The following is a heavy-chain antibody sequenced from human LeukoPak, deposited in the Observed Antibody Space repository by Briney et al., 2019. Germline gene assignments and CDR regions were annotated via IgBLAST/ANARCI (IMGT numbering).Heavy chain of an antibody. CDR3: TKGRSNHY. J-gene: IGHJ4*02. V-gene: IGHV3-7*01. CDR2: INQGGSES. Sequence: GGSLRLSCAASGFTFSDFCMGWVRQAPGKGLEWVANINQGGSESYYVDSVKGRFTISRENAKKSLFLQMNSLRAEDTAVYYCTKGRSNHYWGQGTLVTVST. CDR1: GFTFSDFC. D-gene: IGHD4-11*01.